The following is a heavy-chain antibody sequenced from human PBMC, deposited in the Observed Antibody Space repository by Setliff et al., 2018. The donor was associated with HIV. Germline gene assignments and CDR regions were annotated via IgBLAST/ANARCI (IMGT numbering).Heavy chain of an antibody. Sequence: PSETLSLTCGVYGGSFSGYYWTWIRQPPGKGLEWIGEINHRGTANSNPSLKRRVTISVDTSKNQFSLKLSSVTAADTAVYYCARIPIGGVGATSYWGQGTLVTVSS. CDR3: ARIPIGGVGATSY. CDR1: GGSFSGYY. D-gene: IGHD1-26*01. J-gene: IGHJ4*02. V-gene: IGHV4-34*01. CDR2: INHRGTA.